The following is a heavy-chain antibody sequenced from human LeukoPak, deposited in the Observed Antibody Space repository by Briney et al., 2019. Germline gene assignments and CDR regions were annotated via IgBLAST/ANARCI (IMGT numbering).Heavy chain of an antibody. J-gene: IGHJ4*02. CDR2: ISGSGGST. CDR3: AKPRLVVITHFDY. Sequence: PGGSLRLSCAASGFTFSGYAMSWVRQAPGKGLEWVSAISGSGGSTYYADSVKGRFTISRDNSKNTLYLQMNSLRAEDTAVYYCAKPRLVVITHFDYWGQGTLVTVSS. CDR1: GFTFSGYA. D-gene: IGHD3-22*01. V-gene: IGHV3-23*01.